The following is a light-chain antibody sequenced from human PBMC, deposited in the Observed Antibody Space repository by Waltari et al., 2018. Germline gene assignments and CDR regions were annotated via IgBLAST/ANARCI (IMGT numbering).Light chain of an antibody. CDR3: ASYTNTNTLDV. CDR2: EVN. Sequence: QSALTQPASVSGSPGQSITISCTGTSSDVGAYDYASWYQQHPAKAPKLIIFEVNNRPAGVSNRFSGSKSGNTPSLTISGLQAEDEAEYYCASYTNTNTLDVFGTGTKVTVL. J-gene: IGLJ1*01. CDR1: SSDVGAYDY. V-gene: IGLV2-14*03.